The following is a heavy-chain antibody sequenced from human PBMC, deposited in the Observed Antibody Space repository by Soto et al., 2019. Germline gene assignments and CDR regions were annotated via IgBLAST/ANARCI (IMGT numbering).Heavy chain of an antibody. J-gene: IGHJ4*02. CDR1: GYTFTSYA. CDR3: ARARRWQPGYFDY. CDR2: INAGNGNT. V-gene: IGHV1-3*01. Sequence: QVQLVQSGAELKKPGASVKVSCKASGYTFTSYAMHWVRQAPGQRIEGMGWINAGNGNTKSSQKFQGRVTITRDTSASTADMELSSRRSEDEYVDYCARARRWQPGYFDYWGKGSLVT.